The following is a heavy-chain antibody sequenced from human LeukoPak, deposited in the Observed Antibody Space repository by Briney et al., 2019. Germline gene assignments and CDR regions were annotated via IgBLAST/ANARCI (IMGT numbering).Heavy chain of an antibody. J-gene: IGHJ6*03. CDR2: ISGSGDST. CDR1: GFTFSSYA. V-gene: IGHV3-23*01. CDR3: ARHGSITMIRGRLRYYYMDV. D-gene: IGHD3-10*01. Sequence: GGSLRLSCAASGFTFSSYAMSWVRQAPGKGLEWVSGISGSGDSTYYADSVKGRFTISRDNSKNTLYLQMNSLRAEDTAVYYCARHGSITMIRGRLRYYYMDVWGKGTTVTISS.